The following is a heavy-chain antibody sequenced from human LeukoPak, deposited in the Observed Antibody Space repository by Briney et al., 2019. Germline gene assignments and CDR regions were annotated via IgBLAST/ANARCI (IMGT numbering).Heavy chain of an antibody. D-gene: IGHD6-6*01. Sequence: GGSLRLSCAASGFSLRTFTLHWVRQAPGKGLEWVSSIGSTTTDMSYTGSVKGRFSISRDNAKNSRSLQMNSLRVEDTAVYYCTRDRLFDCWGQGTLVTVSS. V-gene: IGHV3-21*01. CDR3: TRDRLFDC. CDR1: GFSLRTFT. CDR2: IGSTTTDM. J-gene: IGHJ4*02.